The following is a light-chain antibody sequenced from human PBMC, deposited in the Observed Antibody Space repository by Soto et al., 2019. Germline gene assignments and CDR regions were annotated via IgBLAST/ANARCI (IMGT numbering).Light chain of an antibody. J-gene: IGKJ2*01. CDR3: HQYGSSTYT. CDR2: GAS. Sequence: EIVLTQSPGSLSLSPRERATLSCRASQTVSSNHLAWYQQKPGQAPRLLIYGASRRATGIPDRFSGSGSGTEFTLTISRLEPEDFAVYYCHQYGSSTYTFGQGTKVEIK. V-gene: IGKV3-20*01. CDR1: QTVSSNH.